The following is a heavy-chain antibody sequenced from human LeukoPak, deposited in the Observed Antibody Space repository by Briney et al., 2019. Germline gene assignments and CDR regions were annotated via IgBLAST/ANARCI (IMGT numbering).Heavy chain of an antibody. V-gene: IGHV3-7*01. CDR1: GFTFSDHW. CDR3: AQSGRSTFWY. J-gene: IGHJ4*02. CDR2: IKEDGSEK. Sequence: GGSLRLSRGASGFTFSDHWMSWVRQAPGKGLEWVANIKEDGSEKYYVDSVRGRFTISRDNVKNSLHLQMNSLRVEDTAVYYCAQSGRSTFWYWGQGALVTVSS. D-gene: IGHD2/OR15-2a*01.